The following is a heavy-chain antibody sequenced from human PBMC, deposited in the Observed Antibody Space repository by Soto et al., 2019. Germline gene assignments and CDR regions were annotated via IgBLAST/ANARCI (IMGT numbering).Heavy chain of an antibody. J-gene: IGHJ6*02. CDR2: IYYRGST. Sequence: KPSDTLSLTCTVSGGSISSHYWSWVRQAPGKGLEWIGHIYYRGSTTYNPSLRSRSTISVDTSNNQFSLKLNSVTTADTAVYYCARDGREASGMDVWGQGTKVTVSS. D-gene: IGHD1-26*01. CDR3: ARDGREASGMDV. CDR1: GGSISSHY. V-gene: IGHV4-59*11.